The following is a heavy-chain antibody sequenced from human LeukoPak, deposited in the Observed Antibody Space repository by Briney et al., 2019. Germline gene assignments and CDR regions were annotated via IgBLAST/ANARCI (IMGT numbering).Heavy chain of an antibody. Sequence: PGGSLRLSCAASGFTFRNYYMIWIRQATGKGLEWLLYISSNGNTIYYADSVRGRFTVSRDNVKNSLFVEMNSLRAEDTAVYYCARDGYNYFDFWGQGTLVTVSS. J-gene: IGHJ4*02. CDR1: GFTFRNYY. V-gene: IGHV3-11*01. CDR3: ARDGYNYFDF. CDR2: ISSNGNTI. D-gene: IGHD5-24*01.